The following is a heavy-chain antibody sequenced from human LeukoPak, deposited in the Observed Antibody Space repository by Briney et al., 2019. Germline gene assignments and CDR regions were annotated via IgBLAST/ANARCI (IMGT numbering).Heavy chain of an antibody. CDR3: ARGSTAAGIYYFDY. V-gene: IGHV4-59*01. Sequence: SETLSLTCTVSGGSISSYYWSWIRQPPGKGLEWIGYIYYSGSTNYNPSLKSRVTISVDTSKNQFSLKLSSVTAADTAVCYCARGSTAAGIYYFDYWGQGTLVTVSS. D-gene: IGHD6-13*01. CDR2: IYYSGST. J-gene: IGHJ4*02. CDR1: GGSISSYY.